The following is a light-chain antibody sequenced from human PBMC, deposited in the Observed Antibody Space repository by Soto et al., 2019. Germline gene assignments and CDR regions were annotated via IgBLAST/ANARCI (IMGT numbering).Light chain of an antibody. CDR2: AAS. Sequence: AIQMTQSPSSLSSSVGDRVTITCRASRDIGNDLGWYQQKPGKDSKHLIFAASNLQSGVPSRFSGGGSGTDFTLTSISLQADDFATYYCLQHFHFSWTFGQGTKVETK. V-gene: IGKV1-6*01. CDR1: RDIGND. J-gene: IGKJ1*01. CDR3: LQHFHFSWT.